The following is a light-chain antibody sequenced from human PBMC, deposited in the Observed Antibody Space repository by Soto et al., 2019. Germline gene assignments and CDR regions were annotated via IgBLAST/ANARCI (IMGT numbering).Light chain of an antibody. J-gene: IGKJ4*01. CDR2: AAS. Sequence: EIVMTQSPATLSVSPGETATLSCRATQSVGSAGAWYQDKPAQAPRLLIVAASIRATGVPGRFSGGGSGTEFTLTLSSLQSEDFAVYYGKQYKNWPPLTFGGGTTVDIK. CDR1: QSVGSA. CDR3: KQYKNWPPLT. V-gene: IGKV3-15*01.